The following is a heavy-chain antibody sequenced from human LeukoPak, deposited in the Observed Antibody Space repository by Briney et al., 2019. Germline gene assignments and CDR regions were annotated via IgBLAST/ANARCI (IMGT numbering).Heavy chain of an antibody. CDR2: ISGSGGST. CDR3: AKDTKQPTVTYFDY. CDR1: GFTFSSYA. D-gene: IGHD4-17*01. Sequence: PGGSLRLSCAASGFTFSSYAMSWVRQAPGKGLEWVSAISGSGGSTYYADSVKGRFTISRDNSKNTLYLQMNSLRAEDTAVYYCAKDTKQPTVTYFDYWAREPWSPSPQ. V-gene: IGHV3-23*01. J-gene: IGHJ4*02.